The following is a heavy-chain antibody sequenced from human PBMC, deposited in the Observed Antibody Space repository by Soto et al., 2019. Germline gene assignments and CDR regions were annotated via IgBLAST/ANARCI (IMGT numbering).Heavy chain of an antibody. D-gene: IGHD1-26*01. CDR1: GGSFSGYI. V-gene: IGHV4-34*01. Sequence: SETLSLTCAVSGGSFSGYIWTWIRQTPGKGLQWIGQINHSGSSIYNPSLKNRVTISTMSNNKFSLELSSVTAADAAVYYCTRGLFSGSSYSGSWYYFDSWGQGTMVTVSS. J-gene: IGHJ4*02. CDR2: INHSGSS. CDR3: TRGLFSGSSYSGSWYYFDS.